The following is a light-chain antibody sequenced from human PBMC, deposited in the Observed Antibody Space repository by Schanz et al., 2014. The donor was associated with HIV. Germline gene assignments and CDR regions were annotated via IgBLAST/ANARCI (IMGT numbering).Light chain of an antibody. Sequence: QSVLTQPASVSGSPGQSITISCTGTSNDVGGHNYVSWFQQHPGRAPKLLIFEVTNRPSGIPNRFSGSKSGNTASLTISGHQAEDEADYYCSSYTNINPWVFGGGTKLTVL. CDR3: SSYTNINPWV. CDR1: SNDVGGHNY. V-gene: IGLV2-14*03. CDR2: EVT. J-gene: IGLJ3*02.